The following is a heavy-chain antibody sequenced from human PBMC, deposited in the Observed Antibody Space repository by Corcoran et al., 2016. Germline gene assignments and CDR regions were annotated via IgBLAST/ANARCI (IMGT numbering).Heavy chain of an antibody. Sequence: QLXLQESGPGLVKPSETLSLTCTVSGGSISSSSYYWGWIRQPPGRGLEWIGGIYYSGSTYYNPSLKSRVTISVDTSKNQFSLKLSSLTAADTAVYYCARRDSSGGFDYWGQGTLVTVSS. D-gene: IGHD3-22*01. V-gene: IGHV4-39*01. CDR3: ARRDSSGGFDY. CDR2: IYYSGST. CDR1: GGSISSSSYY. J-gene: IGHJ4*02.